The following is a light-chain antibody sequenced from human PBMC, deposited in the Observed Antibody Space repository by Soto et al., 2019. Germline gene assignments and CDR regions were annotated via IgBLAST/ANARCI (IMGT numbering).Light chain of an antibody. J-gene: IGKJ2*01. CDR3: QQRSNWPPVT. CDR2: DAS. Sequence: EIVLTQSPATLSLSPGERATLSCRASQSVGSYLGWYQQKPGQAPRLLIYDASIRVTGIPARFSGSGSGTDLTLTISSLEPEDFAIYFYQQRSNWPPVTFGQGTKLEIK. CDR1: QSVGSY. V-gene: IGKV3-11*01.